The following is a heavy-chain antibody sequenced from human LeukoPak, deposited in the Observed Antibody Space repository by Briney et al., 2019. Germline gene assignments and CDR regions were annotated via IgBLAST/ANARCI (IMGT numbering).Heavy chain of an antibody. J-gene: IGHJ4*02. CDR1: GGTFSSYA. Sequence: ASVRVSCKASGGTFSSYAISWVRQAPGQGLEWMGGIIPIFGTANYAQKFQGRVTITADESTSTAYMELSSLRSEDTAVYYCARTLVPGDSLDYWGQGTLVTVSS. D-gene: IGHD7-27*01. CDR2: IIPIFGTA. V-gene: IGHV1-69*13. CDR3: ARTLVPGDSLDY.